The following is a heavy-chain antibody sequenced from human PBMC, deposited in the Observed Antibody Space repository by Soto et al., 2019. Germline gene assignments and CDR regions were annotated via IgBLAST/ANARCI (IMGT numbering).Heavy chain of an antibody. Sequence: PGESLKISCKVSGYSFTSYWISWVRQMPGKGLEWMGRIDPSDSYTNYSPSFQGHVTISADKSISTAYLQWSSLKASDTAMYYCARKDSFGDYYYYGMDVWGQGTTVTVS. CDR1: GYSFTSYW. J-gene: IGHJ6*02. CDR3: ARKDSFGDYYYYGMDV. CDR2: IDPSDSYT. V-gene: IGHV5-10-1*01. D-gene: IGHD5-18*01.